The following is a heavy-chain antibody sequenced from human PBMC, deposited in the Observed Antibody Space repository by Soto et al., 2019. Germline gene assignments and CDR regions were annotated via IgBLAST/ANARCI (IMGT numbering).Heavy chain of an antibody. Sequence: GGSLRLSCAASGFTFSSYSMNWVRQAPGKGLEWVSSISSSSSYIYYADSVKGRFTISRDNAKNSLYLQMNSLRAEDTAVYYCASRFDYYDSSGPTMTRYGMDVWGQGTTVTVPS. D-gene: IGHD3-22*01. CDR2: ISSSSSYI. V-gene: IGHV3-21*01. CDR1: GFTFSSYS. CDR3: ASRFDYYDSSGPTMTRYGMDV. J-gene: IGHJ6*02.